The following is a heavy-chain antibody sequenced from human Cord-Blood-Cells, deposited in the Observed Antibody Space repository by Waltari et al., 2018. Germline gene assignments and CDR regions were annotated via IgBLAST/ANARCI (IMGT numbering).Heavy chain of an antibody. D-gene: IGHD2-15*01. CDR2: IYYSGSH. J-gene: IGHJ4*02. Sequence: QVQLQESGPGLVKPSQTLSLTCTVSGGSISSGDYYWSWIRQPPGKGLEWIGYIYYSGSHYYNPSLKSRVTISVDTSKNQFSLKLSSVTAADTAVYYCARGRDCSGGSCYFDYWGQGTLVTVSS. V-gene: IGHV4-30-4*08. CDR3: ARGRDCSGGSCYFDY. CDR1: GGSISSGDYY.